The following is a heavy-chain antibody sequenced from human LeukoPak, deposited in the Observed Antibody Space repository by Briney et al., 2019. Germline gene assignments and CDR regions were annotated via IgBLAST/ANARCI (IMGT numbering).Heavy chain of an antibody. D-gene: IGHD3-9*01. Sequence: PSETLSLTCTVSGGSISSSSYYWSWIRQPAGKGLEWIGRVYASGKTNYNPSLKSRVTLSLDKSKNQFSLRLSSVTATDTAVYYCARGIDDSTGYQEGGFDYWGQGTLVTVSS. V-gene: IGHV4-61*02. CDR2: VYASGKT. J-gene: IGHJ4*02. CDR3: ARGIDDSTGYQEGGFDY. CDR1: GGSISSSSYY.